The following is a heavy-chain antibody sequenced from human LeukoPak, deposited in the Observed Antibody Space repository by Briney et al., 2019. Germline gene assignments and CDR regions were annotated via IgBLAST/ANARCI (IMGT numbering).Heavy chain of an antibody. D-gene: IGHD5-12*01. CDR3: TKGSGYGMNY. CDR2: ITWNSSHV. V-gene: IGHV3-9*01. J-gene: IGHJ4*02. CDR1: GFTFDKYA. Sequence: GGSLRLSCAASGFTFDKYAMHWVRQAPGKGLEWVSGITWNSSHVGYADSVKGRFTISRDIAKTSLYLQMNSLRTEDTALYCCTKGSGYGMNYWGQGTLVTVSS.